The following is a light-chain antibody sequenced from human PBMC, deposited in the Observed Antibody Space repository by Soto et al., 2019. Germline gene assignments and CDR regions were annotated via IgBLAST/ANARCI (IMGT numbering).Light chain of an antibody. CDR1: QSIGSY. Sequence: DIQMTQSPSSLSASVGDRVTITCRASQSIGSYLNWYQQIPGKAPQLLIYAASSLQSGVPSRFSGSGSGTDFTLTISSLQPEDFATYYCQQNYGTPGTFGQGTKVDVK. J-gene: IGKJ1*01. CDR2: AAS. CDR3: QQNYGTPGT. V-gene: IGKV1-39*01.